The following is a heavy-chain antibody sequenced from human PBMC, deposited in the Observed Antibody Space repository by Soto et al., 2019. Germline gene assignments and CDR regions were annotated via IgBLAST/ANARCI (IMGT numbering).Heavy chain of an antibody. J-gene: IGHJ4*02. CDR1: GYTFTSDG. Sequence: QVQLVQSGAEGKKPGASVKVSCKASGYTFTSDGISGVRQAPGQGLEWMGWISAYNGNTNYAQKLQGRVTMTRDTSTSTAYMELRSMRSDDTAVYYCARDAQGVFLHYWGQGTLVTVSS. D-gene: IGHD3-16*01. V-gene: IGHV1-18*01. CDR3: ARDAQGVFLHY. CDR2: ISAYNGNT.